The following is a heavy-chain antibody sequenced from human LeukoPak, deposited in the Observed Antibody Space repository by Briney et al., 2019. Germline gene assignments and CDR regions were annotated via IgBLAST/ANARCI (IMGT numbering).Heavy chain of an antibody. D-gene: IGHD3-10*01. CDR1: SGSFSGYY. Sequence: SETGSLTCAVYSGSFSGYYWTWLRQPPGKGLEWIGEFNHNWGAKYNPSLKSRVTISVDTSKNHLSLSLNSVTAADTAVYYCAASLWFGIYPDYWGQGSLVTVSS. CDR3: AASLWFGIYPDY. J-gene: IGHJ4*02. V-gene: IGHV4-34*01. CDR2: FNHNWGA.